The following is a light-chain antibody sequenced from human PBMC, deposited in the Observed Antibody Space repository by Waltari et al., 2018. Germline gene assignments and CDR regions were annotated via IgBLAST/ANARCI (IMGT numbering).Light chain of an antibody. CDR1: QSVRSN. J-gene: IGKJ5*01. V-gene: IGKV3-15*01. CDR2: GAS. CDR3: QQYNIWPPVT. Sequence: EIVMTQSPATLSVSPGERVTLSCRASQSVRSNLAWYQQKPGQPPRRLIYGASTRATGIPARFSGSGSGTEFTLTISSLQSEDFAVYYCQQYNIWPPVTFGQGTRLEI.